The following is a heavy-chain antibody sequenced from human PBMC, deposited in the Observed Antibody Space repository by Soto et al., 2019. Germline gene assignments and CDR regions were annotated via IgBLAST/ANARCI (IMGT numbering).Heavy chain of an antibody. Sequence: VQLVESGGGLIQPGGSLRLSCAASGFTVSSNYMSWVRQAPGKGLEWVSVIYSGGSTYYADSVKGRFTISRDNSKNTLYLQMNSLRAEDTAVYYCARERVGYYYGSGSYYYYGMDVWGQGTTVTVSS. CDR2: IYSGGST. CDR3: ARERVGYYYGSGSYYYYGMDV. D-gene: IGHD3-10*01. J-gene: IGHJ6*02. V-gene: IGHV3-53*01. CDR1: GFTVSSNY.